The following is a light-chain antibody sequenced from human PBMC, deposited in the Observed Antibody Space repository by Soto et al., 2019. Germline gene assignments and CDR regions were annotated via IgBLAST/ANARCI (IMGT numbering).Light chain of an antibody. Sequence: SVLTQPASVSGSPGQSITISCTGTSSDIGGYNYVSWYQQHPGKAHKLMIYDVSNRPSGVSNRFSGSKSGNTASLTISGLQAEDEADYYCSSYTSSSSYVFGTGTKVTVL. CDR1: SSDIGGYNY. V-gene: IGLV2-14*01. J-gene: IGLJ1*01. CDR3: SSYTSSSSYV. CDR2: DVS.